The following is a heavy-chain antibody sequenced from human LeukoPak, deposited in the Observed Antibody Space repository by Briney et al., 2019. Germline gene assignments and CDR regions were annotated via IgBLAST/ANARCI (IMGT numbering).Heavy chain of an antibody. V-gene: IGHV4-34*01. CDR3: ARAYGSGSENSYYYYMDV. CDR2: INHSGST. J-gene: IGHJ6*03. Sequence: SETLSLTCAVYGGSFSGYYWSWIRQPPGKGLEWIGEINHSGSTYYNPSLKSRVTISVDTSKNQFSLKLSSVTAADTAVYYCARAYGSGSENSYYYYMDVWGKGTTVTVSS. D-gene: IGHD3-10*01. CDR1: GGSFSGYY.